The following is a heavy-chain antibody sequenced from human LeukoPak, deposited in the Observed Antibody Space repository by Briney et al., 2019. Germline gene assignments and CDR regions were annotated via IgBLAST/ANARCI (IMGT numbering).Heavy chain of an antibody. CDR2: IIPIFGTA. J-gene: IGHJ6*03. Sequence: SVKVSCKASGGTFSSYAISWVRQAPGQGLVWMGGIIPIFGTANYAQKFQGRVTITTDESTSTAYMELSSLRSEDTAVYYCASGAIFGVVISGEYYYYMDVWGEGTTVTVSS. CDR1: GGTFSSYA. CDR3: ASGAIFGVVISGEYYYYMDV. D-gene: IGHD3-3*01. V-gene: IGHV1-69*05.